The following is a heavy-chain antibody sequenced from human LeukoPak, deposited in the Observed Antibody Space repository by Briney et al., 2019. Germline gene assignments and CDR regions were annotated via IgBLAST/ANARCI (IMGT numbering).Heavy chain of an antibody. CDR2: ITSDWRSI. Sequence: PGGSLRLSCAASGFTFSNYWMHWVRQAPGKGLVRVSRITSDWRSIIYADSVKGRFTISRDNAKNTLYLQMNSLRVEDTAVYYCARGGSPPEALGDALNIWGQGTMVTVSS. D-gene: IGHD1-26*01. CDR3: ARGGSPPEALGDALNI. J-gene: IGHJ3*02. V-gene: IGHV3-74*01. CDR1: GFTFSNYW.